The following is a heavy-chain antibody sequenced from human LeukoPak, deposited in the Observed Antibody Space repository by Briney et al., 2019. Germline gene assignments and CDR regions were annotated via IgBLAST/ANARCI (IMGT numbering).Heavy chain of an antibody. CDR1: GGSFSGYY. CDR3: ARGRIRYIVTKALKYFDY. V-gene: IGHV4-34*01. CDR2: INHSGST. D-gene: IGHD2-21*01. J-gene: IGHJ4*02. Sequence: PSETLPLTCAVYGGSFSGYYWSWIRQPPGKGLEWIGEINHSGSTNYNPSLKSRVTISVDTSKNQFSLKLSSVTAADTAVYYCARGRIRYIVTKALKYFDYWGQGTLVTVSS.